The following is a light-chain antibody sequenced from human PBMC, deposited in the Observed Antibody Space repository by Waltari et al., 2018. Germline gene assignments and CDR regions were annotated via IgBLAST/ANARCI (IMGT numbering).Light chain of an antibody. CDR1: QLGDKY. J-gene: IGLJ1*01. CDR3: QVWDKTTGV. CDR2: RNT. Sequence: SYEVTQPLSVSVSPGQTARITCSGDQLGDKYVCWYQQKPGQSPVLVIYRNTKRPSGIPERFSGSNSGNTATLTISGTQALDEADYYCQVWDKTTGVFGTGTKVTVL. V-gene: IGLV3-1*01.